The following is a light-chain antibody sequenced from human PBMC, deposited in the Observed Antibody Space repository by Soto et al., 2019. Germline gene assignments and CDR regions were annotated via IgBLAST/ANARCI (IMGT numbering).Light chain of an antibody. J-gene: IGKJ3*01. CDR1: QSVSSY. Sequence: EIVMTQSPATLSVSPGERATLSCRASQSVSSYLLWYQQKPGQAPRLLIYDASNRATGIPARFSGSGSETDFTLTISSLEPEDFAVYYCQQRGNWPPGFTFGPGTKVDIK. V-gene: IGKV3-11*01. CDR3: QQRGNWPPGFT. CDR2: DAS.